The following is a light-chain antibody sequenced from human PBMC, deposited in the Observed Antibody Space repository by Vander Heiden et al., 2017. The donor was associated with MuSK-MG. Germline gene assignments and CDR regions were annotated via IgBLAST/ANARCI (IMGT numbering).Light chain of an antibody. CDR2: LGC. CDR1: QSLLHSYEYNH. CDR3: MKDLQTPIT. V-gene: IGKV2-28*01. Sequence: DIVMTQSPFSLSVTAGEPASISCKASQSLLHSYEYNHFDCDLQQQGQPPNVLIYLGCNRGAGVPERFSGSGAGKDFTLKIGRVEDEDAGVYYCMKDLQTPITFGQGTRLEIK. J-gene: IGKJ5*01.